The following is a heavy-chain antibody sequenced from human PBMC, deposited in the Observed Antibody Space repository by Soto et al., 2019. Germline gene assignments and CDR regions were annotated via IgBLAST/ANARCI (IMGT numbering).Heavy chain of an antibody. CDR3: ARDFGDFWSGYYSPCGY. Sequence: GGSLRLSCAASGFTFSSYGMHWVRQAPGKGLEWVAVIWYDGSNKYYADSVKGRFTIFRDNSKNTLYLQMNSLRAEDTAVYYCARDFGDFWSGYYSPCGYWGQGTLVTVSS. V-gene: IGHV3-33*01. D-gene: IGHD3-3*01. CDR1: GFTFSSYG. CDR2: IWYDGSNK. J-gene: IGHJ4*02.